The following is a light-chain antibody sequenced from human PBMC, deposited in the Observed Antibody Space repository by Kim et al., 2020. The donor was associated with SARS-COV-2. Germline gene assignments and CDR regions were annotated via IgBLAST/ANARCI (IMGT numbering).Light chain of an antibody. CDR1: QDISTW. V-gene: IGKV1-12*01. Sequence: DIHMTQSTSSVSASVGDRVTITCRASQDISTWLAWYQQRPGKVPKLLIYAASSLQSGVPSRFSGSGSGTDFTLTISSLQPEDFATYYCQQANNFPLSFGGGTKVDIK. CDR2: AAS. CDR3: QQANNFPLS. J-gene: IGKJ4*01.